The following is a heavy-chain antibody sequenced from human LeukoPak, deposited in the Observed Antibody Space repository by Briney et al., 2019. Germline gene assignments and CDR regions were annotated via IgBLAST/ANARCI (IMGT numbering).Heavy chain of an antibody. Sequence: GGSLRPSCAASGLTFSTYWMHWVRQVPGKGLVWVSCMNSDGRSTSYADSVKGRFTISRDNAKNTLYLQMNSLRAEDTAVYYCTRDISDAFDIWGQGTMVTVPS. CDR3: TRDISDAFDI. J-gene: IGHJ3*02. CDR1: GLTFSTYW. V-gene: IGHV3-74*01. CDR2: MNSDGRST. D-gene: IGHD3-9*01.